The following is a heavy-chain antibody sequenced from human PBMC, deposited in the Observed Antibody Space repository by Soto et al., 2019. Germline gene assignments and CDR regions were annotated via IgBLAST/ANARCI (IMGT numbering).Heavy chain of an antibody. CDR2: IYYSGST. D-gene: IGHD3-22*01. CDR1: GGSISSGDYY. V-gene: IGHV4-30-4*01. J-gene: IGHJ4*02. Sequence: TLSLTCTVSGGSISSGDYYWSWIRQPPGKGLEWIGYIYYSGSTNYNPSLKSRVTISVDTSKNQFSLKLSSVTAADTAVYFCVGGYPWVGFDYWGQGTLVTVSS. CDR3: VGGYPWVGFDY.